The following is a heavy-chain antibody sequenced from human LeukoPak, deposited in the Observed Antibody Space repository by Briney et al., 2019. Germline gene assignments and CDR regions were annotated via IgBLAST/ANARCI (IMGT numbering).Heavy chain of an antibody. CDR3: ARDRLGYYDFWSGYPPPAYGMDV. Sequence: PGGSLRLSCAASGFTFSRFNMNWVRQAPGKGLEWVSYISSSSSTIYYADSVKGRFTISRDNAKNSLYLQMNSLRAEDTAVYYCARDRLGYYDFWSGYPPPAYGMDVWGQGTTVTVSS. V-gene: IGHV3-48*04. D-gene: IGHD3-3*01. J-gene: IGHJ6*02. CDR1: GFTFSRFN. CDR2: ISSSSSTI.